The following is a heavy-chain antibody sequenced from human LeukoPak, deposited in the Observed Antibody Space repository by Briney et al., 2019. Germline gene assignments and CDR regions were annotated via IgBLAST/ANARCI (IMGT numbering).Heavy chain of an antibody. J-gene: IGHJ4*02. CDR3: AKDSGYDYFDN. D-gene: IGHD5-12*01. Sequence: GGSLRLSCAPSGFSFNRHRRNWVRQAPGKGLEWVSSISSGTSYIYYAESVKGRFTISRDNAKNSLYLQMSSLRAEDTAVYYCAKDSGYDYFDNWGQGTLVTVSS. V-gene: IGHV3-21*01. CDR2: ISSGTSYI. CDR1: GFSFNRHR.